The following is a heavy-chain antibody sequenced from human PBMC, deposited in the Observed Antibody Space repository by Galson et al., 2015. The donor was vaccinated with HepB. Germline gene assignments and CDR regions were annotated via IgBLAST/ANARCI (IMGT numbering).Heavy chain of an antibody. V-gene: IGHV3-30*18. Sequence: SLRLSCAASGFAFSDYGIHWVRQAPGKGLEWVAVISYDGRNQYFGHSVRDRFTISRDNSKSTVFLQMNSLRVEDTVVYYCAKDPLTGTTLYNYYGMDVWGQGTTVIVSS. D-gene: IGHD1-1*01. J-gene: IGHJ6*02. CDR1: GFAFSDYG. CDR3: AKDPLTGTTLYNYYGMDV. CDR2: ISYDGRNQ.